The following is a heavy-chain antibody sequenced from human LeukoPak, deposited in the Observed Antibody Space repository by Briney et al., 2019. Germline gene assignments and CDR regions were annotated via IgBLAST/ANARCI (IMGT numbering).Heavy chain of an antibody. Sequence: SETLSLTCAVSGYSISSGYYWGWIRQPPGKGLEWIGSIYHSGSTYYNPSLKSRVTISVDTSKNQFSLKLSSVTAADTAVYHCARAIVATIIDYWGQGTLVTVSS. CDR2: IYHSGST. V-gene: IGHV4-38-2*01. D-gene: IGHD5-12*01. J-gene: IGHJ4*02. CDR1: GYSISSGYY. CDR3: ARAIVATIIDY.